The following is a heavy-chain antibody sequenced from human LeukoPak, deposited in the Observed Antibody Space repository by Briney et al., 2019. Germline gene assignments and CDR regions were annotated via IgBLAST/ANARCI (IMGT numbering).Heavy chain of an antibody. D-gene: IGHD2-21*01. CDR2: INHSGST. Sequence: PSETLSLTCAVYGGSFSGYYWSWVRQPPGKGLEWIGEINHSGSTNYNPSLKSRVTISVDTSKNQFSLKLSSVTAADTAVYYCARHDWGRGRRYFDYWGQGTLVTVSS. V-gene: IGHV4-34*01. CDR1: GGSFSGYY. J-gene: IGHJ4*02. CDR3: ARHDWGRGRRYFDY.